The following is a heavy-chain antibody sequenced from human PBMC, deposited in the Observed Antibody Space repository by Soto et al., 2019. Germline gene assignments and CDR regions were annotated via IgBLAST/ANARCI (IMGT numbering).Heavy chain of an antibody. CDR2: INAGNGNT. D-gene: IGHD6-25*01. J-gene: IGHJ6*02. CDR3: ARAGSATHQPARDYYGMDV. CDR1: GYTFTSYA. V-gene: IGHV1-3*01. Sequence: ASVKVSCKASGYTFTSYAMHWVRQAPGQRLEWMGWINAGNGNTKYSQKFQGRVTITRDTSVSTAYMELSSLRSEDTAVYYCARAGSATHQPARDYYGMDVWGQGTTVTVSS.